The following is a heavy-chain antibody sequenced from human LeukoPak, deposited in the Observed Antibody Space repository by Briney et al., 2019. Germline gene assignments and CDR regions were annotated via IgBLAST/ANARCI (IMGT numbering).Heavy chain of an antibody. D-gene: IGHD2-15*01. Sequence: SETLSLTCTASGGSISSYYWSWIRQPAGKGLEWIGRIYTSGSTNYNPSLKSRVTMSVDTSKNQFSLKLSSVTAADTAVYYCARDDCSGGSCYADHWFDPWGQGTLVTVSS. V-gene: IGHV4-4*07. CDR2: IYTSGST. CDR3: ARDDCSGGSCYADHWFDP. CDR1: GGSISSYY. J-gene: IGHJ5*02.